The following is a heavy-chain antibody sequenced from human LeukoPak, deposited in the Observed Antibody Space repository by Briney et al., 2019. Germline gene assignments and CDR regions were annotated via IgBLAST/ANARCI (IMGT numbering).Heavy chain of an antibody. CDR1: GGSIRNYY. CDR2: MSYSGST. V-gene: IGHV4-59*01. J-gene: IGHJ4*02. Sequence: SETLSLTCSVSGGSIRNYYWNWIRQPPGKGLEWIGYMSYSGSTNYNPSLKSRVTISLDTSKNQFSLKLNSVTAADTAVYYCARGDFHFDNWGQGTLVTVSS. D-gene: IGHD2-21*02. CDR3: ARGDFHFDN.